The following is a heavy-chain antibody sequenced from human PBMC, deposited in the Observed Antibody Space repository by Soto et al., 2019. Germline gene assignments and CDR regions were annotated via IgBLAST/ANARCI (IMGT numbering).Heavy chain of an antibody. CDR2: IYPGDSDT. CDR1: GYSFATYW. Sequence: PGESLRISCTGSGYSFATYWIAWVRQMPGKGLEWMGIIYPGDSDTRYSPSFQGQVTISADKSVNTAYLQWSSLKASDITMYYCARLRGSAGWYGMDVWGQGTTVTVSS. J-gene: IGHJ6*02. CDR3: ARLRGSAGWYGMDV. D-gene: IGHD2-15*01. V-gene: IGHV5-51*01.